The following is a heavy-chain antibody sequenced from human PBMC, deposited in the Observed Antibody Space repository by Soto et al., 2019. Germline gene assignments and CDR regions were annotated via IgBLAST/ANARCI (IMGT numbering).Heavy chain of an antibody. V-gene: IGHV4-30-2*01. D-gene: IGHD1-26*01. J-gene: IGHJ4*02. CDR2: INHLETT. CDR1: GASITYGGYS. Sequence: QLQLHESGSGLVKPSQTLSLTCTVSGASITYGGYSWSWIRQTPGKGLEWIGYINHLETTFYNPSFESRLTLSIDRAKNQCSLNLNSMSAADRGVYFCARGGGSDPFDNWGQGILVTVSS. CDR3: ARGGGSDPFDN.